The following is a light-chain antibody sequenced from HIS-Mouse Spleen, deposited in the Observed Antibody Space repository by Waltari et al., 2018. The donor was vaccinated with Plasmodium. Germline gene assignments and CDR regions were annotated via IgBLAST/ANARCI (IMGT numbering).Light chain of an antibody. J-gene: IGLJ3*02. CDR1: NIGSKS. CDR3: QVWDSSSDHRV. V-gene: IGLV3-21*03. Sequence: SYVLTQPPSVSVAPGKTARITCGGNNIGSKSVHWYQQKTGQAPVLVVYEDSDRPSGIPERFSGSNSGNTATLTISRVEAGDEADYYCQVWDSSSDHRVFGGGTKLTVL. CDR2: EDS.